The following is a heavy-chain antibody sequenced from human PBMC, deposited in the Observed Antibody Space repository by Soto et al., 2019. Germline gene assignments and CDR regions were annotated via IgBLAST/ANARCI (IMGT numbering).Heavy chain of an antibody. J-gene: IGHJ3*02. CDR2: ISGSGGST. D-gene: IGHD6-19*01. CDR1: GFTFSSYA. Sequence: GGSLRLSCAASGFTFSSYAMSWVRQAPGKGLEWVSAISGSGGSTYYADSGKGRFTISRDNSKNTLYLQMNSLRAEDTAVYYCAKTPGIAVAGPTVVAFDIWGQGTMVTVSS. CDR3: AKTPGIAVAGPTVVAFDI. V-gene: IGHV3-23*01.